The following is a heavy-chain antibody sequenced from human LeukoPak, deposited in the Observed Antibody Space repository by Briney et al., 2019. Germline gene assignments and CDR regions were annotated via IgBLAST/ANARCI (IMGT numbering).Heavy chain of an antibody. CDR2: IIPIFGTA. V-gene: IGHV1-69*05. CDR1: GGTFSSYA. Sequence: GASVRVSSKASGGTFSSYAISWVRQAPGHGLEWMGGIIPIFGTANYAQKFQGRVTITTDESTSTAYMELSSLRSEDTAVYYCASSSRVGATGYYFDYWGQGTLVTVSS. D-gene: IGHD1-26*01. CDR3: ASSSRVGATGYYFDY. J-gene: IGHJ4*02.